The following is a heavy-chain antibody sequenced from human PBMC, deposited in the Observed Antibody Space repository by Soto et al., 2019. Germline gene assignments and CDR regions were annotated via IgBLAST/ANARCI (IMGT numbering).Heavy chain of an antibody. CDR1: GFTFSAYG. CDR2: ISYAGSRK. D-gene: IGHD3-3*01. CDR3: AKDWTPRQVPQYFFDF. J-gene: IGHJ4*01. Sequence: PGGSLRLSCAASGFTFSAYGMHWVRQAPGKGLEWLAVISYAGSRKFYADSVKGRFTISRDDSENSVYLQMNSLRPEDTSIYYCAKDWTPRQVPQYFFDFWGQGTLVTVSS. V-gene: IGHV3-30*18.